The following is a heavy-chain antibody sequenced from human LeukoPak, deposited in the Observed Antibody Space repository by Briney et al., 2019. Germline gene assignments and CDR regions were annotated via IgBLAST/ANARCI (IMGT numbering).Heavy chain of an antibody. Sequence: ASVKVSCKASGYTFTGYYMHWVRQAPGQGLEWMGWINPNSGGTNYAQKFQDRVTMTRDTSISTAYMELSRLRSDDTAVYYCARAVMVRGVIQEYLSWFDPWGQGTLVTVSS. D-gene: IGHD3-10*01. V-gene: IGHV1-2*02. CDR3: ARAVMVRGVIQEYLSWFDP. CDR2: INPNSGGT. CDR1: GYTFTGYY. J-gene: IGHJ5*02.